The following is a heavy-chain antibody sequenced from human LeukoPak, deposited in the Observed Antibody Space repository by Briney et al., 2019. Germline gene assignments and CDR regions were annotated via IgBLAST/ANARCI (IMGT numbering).Heavy chain of an antibody. CDR2: ISGSGGST. CDR3: AIPGGVTMVPGVTNPFDY. CDR1: GFTFSSYA. J-gene: IGHJ4*02. Sequence: GGSLRLSCAASGFTFSSYAMSWVRQAPGKGLEWVSAISGSGGSTYYADSVKGRFTISRDNSKNTLYLQMNSLRAEDTVVYCCAIPGGVTMVPGVTNPFDYWGQGTLVTVSS. D-gene: IGHD3-10*01. V-gene: IGHV3-23*01.